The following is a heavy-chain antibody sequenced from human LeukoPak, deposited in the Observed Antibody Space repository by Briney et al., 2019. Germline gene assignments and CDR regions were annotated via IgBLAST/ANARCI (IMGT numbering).Heavy chain of an antibody. V-gene: IGHV4-59*12. J-gene: IGHJ4*02. CDR2: IYYSGST. D-gene: IGHD3-3*01. CDR1: GGSISSYY. CDR3: AGYDFWSGQDC. Sequence: ASETLSLTCTVSGGSISSYYWSWIRQPPGKGLEWIGYIYYSGSTNYNPSLKSRVTISVDTSKNQFSLKPSSVTAADTAVYYCAGYDFWSGQDCWGQGTLVTVSS.